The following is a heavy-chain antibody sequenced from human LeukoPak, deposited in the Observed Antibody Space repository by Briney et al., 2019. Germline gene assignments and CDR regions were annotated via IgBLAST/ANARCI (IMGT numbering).Heavy chain of an antibody. D-gene: IGHD6-19*01. CDR1: GFTFSSYS. Sequence: KPGGSLRLSCAASGFTFSSYSMNWVRQAPGKGLEWVSYISSSSSTIYYADSVKGRFTTSRDNAKNSLYLHMDSLRAEDTAVYYCARGAYSSGWAYFDHWGQGTLVTVSS. CDR3: ARGAYSSGWAYFDH. J-gene: IGHJ4*02. CDR2: ISSSSSTI. V-gene: IGHV3-48*04.